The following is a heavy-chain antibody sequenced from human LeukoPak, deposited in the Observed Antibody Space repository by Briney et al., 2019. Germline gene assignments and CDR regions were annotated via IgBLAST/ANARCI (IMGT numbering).Heavy chain of an antibody. CDR1: GGSISSSSYC. D-gene: IGHD3-22*01. V-gene: IGHV4-39*01. CDR3: ARRSYGDYYDSSGYYPLFDY. Sequence: SETLSLTCTVSGGSISSSSYCWGWIRQPPGKGLEWIGSIYYSGSTYYNPSLKSRVTISVDTSKNQFSLKLSSVTAADTAVYYCARRSYGDYYDSSGYYPLFDYWGQGTLVTVSS. CDR2: IYYSGST. J-gene: IGHJ4*02.